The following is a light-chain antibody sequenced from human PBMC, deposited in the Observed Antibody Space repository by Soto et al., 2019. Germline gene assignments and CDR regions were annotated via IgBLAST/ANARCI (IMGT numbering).Light chain of an antibody. V-gene: IGLV1-44*01. Sequence: QLVLTKPPSASGTPGQRVTISCSGSSSNIGSNTVNWYQQLPGTAPKLLIHANNQRPSGVPDRFSGSKSGTSASLAISWLQSEEADYYCAAWDDSLNGYVFGTGTQLTVL. J-gene: IGLJ1*01. CDR1: SSNIGSNT. CDR2: ANN. CDR3: AAWDDSLNGYV.